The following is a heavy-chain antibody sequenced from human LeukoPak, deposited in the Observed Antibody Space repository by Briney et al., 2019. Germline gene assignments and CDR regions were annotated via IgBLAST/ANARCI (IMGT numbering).Heavy chain of an antibody. D-gene: IGHD4-17*01. CDR2: TGGTT. Sequence: TGGTTNYNPSLKGRVTMSVDTSKNQFSLKLSSVTAADTAVYYCARLSTVTTSFDYWGQGTLVTVSS. CDR3: ARLSTVTTSFDY. V-gene: IGHV4-59*10. J-gene: IGHJ4*02.